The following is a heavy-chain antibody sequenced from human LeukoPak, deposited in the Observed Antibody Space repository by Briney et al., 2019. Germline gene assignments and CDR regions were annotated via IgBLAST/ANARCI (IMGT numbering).Heavy chain of an antibody. CDR1: GFTFSSHE. J-gene: IGHJ4*02. V-gene: IGHV3-48*03. Sequence: GGSLRLSCAASGFTFSSHEMNWVRQAPGKGLEWVSYISSSGSTIYYADSVKGRFTISRDNAKNSLYLQMNSLRAEDTAVYYCARASSSSWYRALDYWGQGTLVTVSS. CDR3: ARASSSSWYRALDY. D-gene: IGHD6-13*01. CDR2: ISSSGSTI.